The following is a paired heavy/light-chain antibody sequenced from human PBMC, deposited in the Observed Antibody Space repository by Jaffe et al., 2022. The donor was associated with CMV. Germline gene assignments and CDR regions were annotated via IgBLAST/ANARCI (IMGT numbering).Light chain of an antibody. CDR2: EVT. J-gene: IGLJ2*01. Sequence: QSALTQPASVSGSPGQSITISCTGTSSDVGAFKYVSWYQQHPDTVPKLKIYEVTKRPSGASDRFSGSKSGNTASLTISGLQAEDEADYYCCSYSGNGTWKFGGGTKVTVL. CDR1: SSDVGAFKY. V-gene: IGLV2-23*02. CDR3: CSYSGNGTWK.
Heavy chain of an antibody. V-gene: IGHV3-74*01. CDR2: ISSDGRYT. D-gene: IGHD4-17*01. J-gene: IGHJ4*01. CDR1: GFTFSDYW. CDR3: AGLHYGDYDKDF. Sequence: EVQLVQSGGGLVQPGGSLRLSCVASGFTFSDYWMHWVRQAPGKGLVWVSRISSDGRYTGHADFVKGRFTISRDNAKNTLYLQLSSLRAEDTAVYYCAGLHYGDYDKDFWGRGVLVTVSS.